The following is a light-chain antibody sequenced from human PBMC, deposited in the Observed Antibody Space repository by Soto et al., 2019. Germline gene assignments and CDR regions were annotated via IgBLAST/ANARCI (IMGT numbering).Light chain of an antibody. CDR3: QQYNSYSYT. J-gene: IGKJ2*01. Sequence: GESVTITCRASQVISTSLAWYQVKPGKAPKLLIYAASTLESGVPSRFSATVSGTEFSLTITSLQPEDFATYYCQQYNSYSYTFGQGTKVDIK. CDR1: QVISTS. V-gene: IGKV1-9*01. CDR2: AAS.